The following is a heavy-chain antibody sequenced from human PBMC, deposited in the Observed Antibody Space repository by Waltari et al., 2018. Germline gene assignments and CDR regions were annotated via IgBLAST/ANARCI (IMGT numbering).Heavy chain of an antibody. Sequence: EVQLVQSGAEVKKPGATVKISCKVSGYTFTDYYMHWVQQAPGKGLEWMGLVDPEDGETIYAEKLQGRVTITADTSTDTAYMELSSLRSEDTAVYYCATDGGYCTNGVCYTLDYWGQGTLVTVSS. V-gene: IGHV1-69-2*01. D-gene: IGHD2-8*01. CDR1: GYTFTDYY. CDR2: VDPEDGET. CDR3: ATDGGYCTNGVCYTLDY. J-gene: IGHJ4*02.